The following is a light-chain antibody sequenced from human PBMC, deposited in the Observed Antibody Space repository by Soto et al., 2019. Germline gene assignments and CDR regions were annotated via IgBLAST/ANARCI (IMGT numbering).Light chain of an antibody. CDR2: GVT. Sequence: QSALTQPASVSGSPGQSITISCTGTSSDVGNSDYVSWYQHHPGKAPILMISGVTNRPSGVSNRFSGSKSGNTASLTISGLQAEDEADYYCSPSATGTTSHVVFGGGTKLTVL. V-gene: IGLV2-14*03. CDR1: SSDVGNSDY. CDR3: SPSATGTTSHVV. J-gene: IGLJ2*01.